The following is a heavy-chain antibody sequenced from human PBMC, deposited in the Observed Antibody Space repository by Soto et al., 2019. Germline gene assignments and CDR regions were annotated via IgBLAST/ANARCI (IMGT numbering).Heavy chain of an antibody. J-gene: IGHJ6*03. CDR2: ITSSGGST. CDR1: GFTFGSYA. CDR3: AKDRGLHGLNYYMDV. V-gene: IGHV3-23*01. Sequence: GGPLRLCCAASGFTFGSYAMSRVRQAPGKGLEWVPGITSSGGSTYYADSVKGRFTISRDNSKNTLYLQMNSLRAEDTAVYYCAKDRGLHGLNYYMDVWGKGTTVTVSS. D-gene: IGHD4-4*01.